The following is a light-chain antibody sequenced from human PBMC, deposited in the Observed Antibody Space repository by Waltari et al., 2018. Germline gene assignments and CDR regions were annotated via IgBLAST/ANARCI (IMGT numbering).Light chain of an antibody. V-gene: IGKV3-20*01. CDR1: QSVSSSY. Sequence: EVVVTQSPGTLSLSPGERATLSCRASQSVSSSYLAWYQQKPGQAPRLLIFGTSSRATGIPDRFSGSGSGADFILTISGLEPEDFAVYYCHQYGDSPGMFGQGTQVEIK. CDR2: GTS. CDR3: HQYGDSPGM. J-gene: IGKJ1*01.